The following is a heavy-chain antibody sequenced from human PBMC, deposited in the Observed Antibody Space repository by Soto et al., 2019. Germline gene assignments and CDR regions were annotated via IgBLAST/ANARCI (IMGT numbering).Heavy chain of an antibody. CDR1: GFTFSSYS. CDR2: ISGSGGST. CDR3: AKDLTSGAVAVDYFDY. D-gene: IGHD6-19*01. J-gene: IGHJ4*02. Sequence: GGSLRLSCAASGFTFSSYSMSWVRQAPGKGLEWVSAISGSGGSTYYADSVKGRFTISRDNSKNTLYLQMNSLTAEDTAVYYCAKDLTSGAVAVDYFDYWGQGTLVTVSS. V-gene: IGHV3-23*01.